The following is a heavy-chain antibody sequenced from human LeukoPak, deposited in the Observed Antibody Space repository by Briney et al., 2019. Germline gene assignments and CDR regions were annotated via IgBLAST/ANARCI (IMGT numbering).Heavy chain of an antibody. CDR2: ISSSGSTI. J-gene: IGHJ4*02. D-gene: IGHD3-10*01. V-gene: IGHV3-48*03. Sequence: GGSLRLSCAASGFTFSSYEMSWVRQAPGKGLEWISYISSSGSTIYYADSVKGRFTISRDNPKNSLYLQMNSLRAEDTAVYYCARFPGADYFDYWGQGTLVTVSS. CDR3: ARFPGADYFDY. CDR1: GFTFSSYE.